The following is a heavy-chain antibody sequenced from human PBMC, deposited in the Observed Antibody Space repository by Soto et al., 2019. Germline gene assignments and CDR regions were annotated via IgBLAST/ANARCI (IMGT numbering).Heavy chain of an antibody. Sequence: SETLSLTCTVSGGSISSSSYYWGWIRQPPGKGLEWIGSIYYSGSTYYNPSLKSRVTISVDTSKNQFSLKLSSVPAADTAVYYCARGGIAVAIPGYYYYYYGMDVWGQGTTVTVSS. CDR2: IYYSGST. J-gene: IGHJ6*02. CDR3: ARGGIAVAIPGYYYYYYGMDV. V-gene: IGHV4-39*01. CDR1: GGSISSSSYY. D-gene: IGHD6-19*01.